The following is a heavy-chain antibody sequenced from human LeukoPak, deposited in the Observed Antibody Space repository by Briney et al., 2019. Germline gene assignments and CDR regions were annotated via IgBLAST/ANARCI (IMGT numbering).Heavy chain of an antibody. V-gene: IGHV4-39*07. D-gene: IGHD5-18*01. CDR2: IYYSGST. CDR1: GGSISSSNYY. CDR3: ASGGGGYSYGYRRTQNTQKKYYFDY. Sequence: PSETLSLTCSVSGGSISSSNYYWGWIRQPPGKGLEWIGSIYYSGSTYYNPSLKSRVTISVDTSKNQFSLKLSSVTAADTAVYYCASGGGGYSYGYRRTQNTQKKYYFDYWGQGTLVTVSS. J-gene: IGHJ4*02.